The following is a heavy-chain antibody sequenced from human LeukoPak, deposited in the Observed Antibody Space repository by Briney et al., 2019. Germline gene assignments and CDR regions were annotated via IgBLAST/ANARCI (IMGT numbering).Heavy chain of an antibody. CDR2: ISAYNGNT. Sequence: GASVKVSCKASGYTFTSYGISWVRQAPGQGLEWMGWISAYNGNTNYAQKLQGRVTMTTDTSTSTAYMELRSLRSDDTAVYYCARAYRGLGELSPIDYWGQGTLVTGSS. CDR3: ARAYRGLGELSPIDY. J-gene: IGHJ4*02. D-gene: IGHD3-16*02. CDR1: GYTFTSYG. V-gene: IGHV1-18*01.